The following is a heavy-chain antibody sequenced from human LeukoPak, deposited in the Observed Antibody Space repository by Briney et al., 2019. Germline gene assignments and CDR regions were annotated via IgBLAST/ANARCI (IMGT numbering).Heavy chain of an antibody. D-gene: IGHD6-13*01. J-gene: IGHJ6*02. CDR2: INPNSGGT. CDR1: GYTFTGYY. CDR3: ARENQQLVPGGYYYYGMDV. Sequence: GASVKVSCKASGYTFTGYYMHWVRQAPGQGLEWMGWINPNSGGTNYAQKFQGRDTMTRDTSISTAYMELSRLRSDDTAVYYCARENQQLVPGGYYYYGMDVWGQGTTVTVSS. V-gene: IGHV1-2*02.